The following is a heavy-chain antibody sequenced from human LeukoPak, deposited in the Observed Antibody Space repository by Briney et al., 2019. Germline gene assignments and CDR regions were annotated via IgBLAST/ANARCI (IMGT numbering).Heavy chain of an antibody. D-gene: IGHD3-16*02. CDR3: AREMITFGGVIPDH. CDR1: EFIFSSYA. CDR2: ISRSGENT. J-gene: IGHJ4*02. Sequence: GGSLRLSCAASEFIFSSYAMSWVRQAPGKGLEWVSAISRSGENTYYADSVKGRFTISRDNCKNTLYLQMNSLRAEDTAVYHCAREMITFGGVIPDHWGQGTLVTVSS. V-gene: IGHV3-23*01.